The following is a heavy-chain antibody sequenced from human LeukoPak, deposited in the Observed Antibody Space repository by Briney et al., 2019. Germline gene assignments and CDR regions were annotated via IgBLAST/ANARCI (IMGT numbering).Heavy chain of an antibody. V-gene: IGHV3-66*01. Sequence: GGSLRLSCAASGFTVSSNYMSWVRLAPGKGLEWVSVIYSGGSTYYADSVKGRFTISRDNAKNMLYLQMNSLRAEDTAVYYCAREHCSGGSCYSDPWGQGTLVTVSS. CDR1: GFTVSSNY. CDR2: IYSGGST. CDR3: AREHCSGGSCYSDP. J-gene: IGHJ5*02. D-gene: IGHD2-15*01.